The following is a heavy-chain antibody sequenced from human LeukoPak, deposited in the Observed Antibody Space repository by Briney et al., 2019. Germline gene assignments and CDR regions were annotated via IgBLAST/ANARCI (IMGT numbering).Heavy chain of an antibody. V-gene: IGHV5-51*01. Sequence: GESLKISCKGSGYSFTSYWIGWVRQMPGKGLEWMGIIYPGDSDTRYGPSFQGQVTISADKSISTAYLQWSSLKASDTAMYYCARKSIYYYDSSGLVDYWGQGTLVTVSS. CDR2: IYPGDSDT. CDR1: GYSFTSYW. D-gene: IGHD3-22*01. CDR3: ARKSIYYYDSSGLVDY. J-gene: IGHJ4*02.